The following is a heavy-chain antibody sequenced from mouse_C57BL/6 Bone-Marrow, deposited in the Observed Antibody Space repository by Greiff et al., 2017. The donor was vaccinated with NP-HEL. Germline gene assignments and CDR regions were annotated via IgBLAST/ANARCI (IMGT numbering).Heavy chain of an antibody. CDR2: IYPGNSDT. Sequence: DVKLQESGTVLARPGASVKMSCKTSGYTFTSYWMHWVKQRPGQGLEWIGAIYPGNSDTSYNQKFKGKAKLTAVTSASTAYMELSSLTNEDSAVYYCTRRTYYYGSSYGNWFAYWGQGTLVTVSA. D-gene: IGHD1-1*01. CDR1: GYTFTSYW. CDR3: TRRTYYYGSSYGNWFAY. J-gene: IGHJ3*01. V-gene: IGHV1-5*01.